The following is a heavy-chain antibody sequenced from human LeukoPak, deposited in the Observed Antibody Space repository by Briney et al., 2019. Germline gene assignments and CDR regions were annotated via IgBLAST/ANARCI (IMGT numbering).Heavy chain of an antibody. CDR2: IYYSGST. Sequence: KPSETLSLTCTVSGGSISSSSYHWGWIRQPPGKGLEWIGSIYYSGSTYYNPSLKSRVTISVDTSKNQFSLKLSSVTAADTAVYYCARDRPGRFTGVRDYWGQGTLVTVSS. CDR1: GGSISSSSYH. D-gene: IGHD3-3*01. J-gene: IGHJ4*02. V-gene: IGHV4-39*07. CDR3: ARDRPGRFTGVRDY.